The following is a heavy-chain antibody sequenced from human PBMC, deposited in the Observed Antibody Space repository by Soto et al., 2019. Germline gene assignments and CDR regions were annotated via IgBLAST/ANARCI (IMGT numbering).Heavy chain of an antibody. CDR1: GYTFTSYG. CDR2: ISAYNGNT. Sequence: ASVKVSCKASGYTFTSYGISWVRQAPGQGLEWMGWISAYNGNTNYAQKPQGRVTMTTDTSTSTAYMELRSLRSDDTAVYYCARSYSYNWNDPRGPLDYWGQGTLVTVSS. J-gene: IGHJ4*02. D-gene: IGHD1-20*01. CDR3: ARSYSYNWNDPRGPLDY. V-gene: IGHV1-18*01.